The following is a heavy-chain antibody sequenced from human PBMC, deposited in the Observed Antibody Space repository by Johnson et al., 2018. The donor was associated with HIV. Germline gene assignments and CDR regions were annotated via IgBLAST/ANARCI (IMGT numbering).Heavy chain of an antibody. CDR3: ARSSGSYLDDAFDI. J-gene: IGHJ3*02. Sequence: VQLVESGGGVVQPGRSLRLSCAASGFTFSNFGMHWVRQAPGKGLEWVAVIWYDGSNKYYADSVKGRFTISRDNSKSTLYLQMNSLRAEDTAVYYCARSSGSYLDDAFDIWGQGTMVTVSS. V-gene: IGHV3-33*01. D-gene: IGHD1-26*01. CDR2: IWYDGSNK. CDR1: GFTFSNFG.